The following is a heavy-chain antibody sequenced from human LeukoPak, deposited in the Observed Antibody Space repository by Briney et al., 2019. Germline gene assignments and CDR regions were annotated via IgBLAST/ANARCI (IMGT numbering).Heavy chain of an antibody. CDR3: AGRPTGYNSGYVY. V-gene: IGHV3-23*01. CDR2: ISGSAGKI. J-gene: IGHJ4*02. Sequence: PGGSLRLSCVASGFTFSNYAMSWVRQAPEKGLDWVSVISGSAGKIRYADSVKGRFTISRDNSENTVYLQMNNLRAEDTALYYCAGRPTGYNSGYVYWGQGALVTVSS. D-gene: IGHD5-18*01. CDR1: GFTFSNYA.